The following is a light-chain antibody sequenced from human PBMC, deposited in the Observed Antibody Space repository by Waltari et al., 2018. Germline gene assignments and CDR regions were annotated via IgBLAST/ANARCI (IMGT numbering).Light chain of an antibody. J-gene: IGKJ1*01. CDR2: LAS. CDR3: QHYHSFPWT. Sequence: DIQMTQSPSSLSASVGDRVTITCRASQDISNHLAWFQQKPGKAPKSLIYLASTLQTGVPSRFSGSGSGTDFTLTISSLQPEDVATYYCQHYHSFPWTFGRGTKVEIK. V-gene: IGKV1-16*01. CDR1: QDISNH.